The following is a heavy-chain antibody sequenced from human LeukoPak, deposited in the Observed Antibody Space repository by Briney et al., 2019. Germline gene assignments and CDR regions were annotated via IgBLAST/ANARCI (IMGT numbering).Heavy chain of an antibody. CDR1: GGSISSGSYY. CDR3: ASQGGITMIPGYYYYYMDV. D-gene: IGHD3-22*01. V-gene: IGHV4-61*02. CDR2: IYTSGST. J-gene: IGHJ6*03. Sequence: SKTLSLTCTVSGGSISSGSYYWSWIRQPAGKGLEWIGRIYTSGSTNYNPSLKSRVTISVDTSKNQFSPKLSSVTAADTAVYYCASQGGITMIPGYYYYYMDVWGKGTTVTVSS.